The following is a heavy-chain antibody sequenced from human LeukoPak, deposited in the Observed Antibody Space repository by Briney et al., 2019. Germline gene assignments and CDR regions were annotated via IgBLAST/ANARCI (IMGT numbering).Heavy chain of an antibody. J-gene: IGHJ6*04. D-gene: IGHD3-16*01. CDR1: GITLSNYG. Sequence: GGSLRLSCAVSGITLSNYGMSWVRQAPGKGLEWVAGISDSGGRTNYADSVKGRFTISRDNAKNTLYLQMDSLRDDDTAVYYCARDPGYESWSPFWGGMDVWGNGTTVIVSS. CDR3: ARDPGYESWSPFWGGMDV. V-gene: IGHV3-23*01. CDR2: ISDSGGRT.